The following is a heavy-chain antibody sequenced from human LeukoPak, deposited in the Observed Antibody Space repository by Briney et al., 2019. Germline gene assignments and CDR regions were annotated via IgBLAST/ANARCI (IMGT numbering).Heavy chain of an antibody. CDR1: GFTFSTYA. J-gene: IGHJ4*02. D-gene: IGHD2/OR15-2a*01. Sequence: GGSLRLSCAASGFTFSTYAMHWVRQAPGRGLEYVSAITTNGGSTYYANSVKGRFTISRDNSKNTLYLQMGSLRAEGMAVYYCARGYVLLDYWGQGTLATVSS. CDR3: ARGYVLLDY. CDR2: ITTNGGST. V-gene: IGHV3-64*01.